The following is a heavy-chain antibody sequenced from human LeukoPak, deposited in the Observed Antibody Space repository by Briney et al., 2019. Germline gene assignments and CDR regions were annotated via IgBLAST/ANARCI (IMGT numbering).Heavy chain of an antibody. D-gene: IGHD3-10*01. CDR1: GFTFSSYA. J-gene: IGHJ4*02. CDR3: ARDGPNAGKDYEY. V-gene: IGHV3-23*01. CDR2: ISGSGGST. Sequence: GGSLRLSCAASGFTFSSYAMSWVRQAPGKGLEWVSAISGSGGSTYYADSVKGRFTISRDNSKNTLYLQMDSLRGEDTAVYYCARDGPNAGKDYEYWGQGTLVTVSS.